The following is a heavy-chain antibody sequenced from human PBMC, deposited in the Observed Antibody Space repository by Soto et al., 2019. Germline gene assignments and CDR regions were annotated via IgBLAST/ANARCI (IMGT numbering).Heavy chain of an antibody. CDR3: AREPLIRGVRYYFDY. CDR1: GDSISSGSYY. V-gene: IGHV4-31*03. D-gene: IGHD3-10*01. CDR2: IFYSGST. J-gene: IGHJ4*02. Sequence: QLQESGPGLVKPSQTLSLTCTVSGDSISSGSYYWTWVRQRPGTGLEWMGYIFYSGSTSYNPYLRSRLSMSVDTSKNEFSLKLSSVTAADTAVYYCAREPLIRGVRYYFDYWGRGTLVTVSS.